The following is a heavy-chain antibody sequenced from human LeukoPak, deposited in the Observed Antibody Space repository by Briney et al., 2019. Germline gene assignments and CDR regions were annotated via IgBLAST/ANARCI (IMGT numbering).Heavy chain of an antibody. CDR3: ARTALRSYGYFGD. V-gene: IGHV1-2*02. CDR1: GYTFTGYY. CDR2: INPNSGGT. Sequence: ASVKVSCKASGYTFTGYYMHWVRQAPGHRLEWMGWINPNSGGTNYAQKFQGRVTMTRDTSISTAYMELSRLRSDDTAVYYCARTALRSYGYFGDWGQGTLVTVSS. J-gene: IGHJ4*02. D-gene: IGHD5-18*01.